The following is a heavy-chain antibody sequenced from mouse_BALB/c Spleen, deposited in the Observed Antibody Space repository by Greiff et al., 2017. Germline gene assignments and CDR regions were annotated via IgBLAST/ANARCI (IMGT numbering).Heavy chain of an antibody. D-gene: IGHD2-4*01. Sequence: EVQGVESGGDLVKPGGSLKLSCAASGFTFSSYGMSWVRQTPDKRLEWVATISSGGSYTYYPDSVKGRFTISRDNAKNTLYLQMSSLKSEDTAMYYCARQRGLRRERAMDYWGQGTSVTVSS. V-gene: IGHV5-6*01. J-gene: IGHJ4*01. CDR2: ISSGGSYT. CDR3: ARQRGLRRERAMDY. CDR1: GFTFSSYG.